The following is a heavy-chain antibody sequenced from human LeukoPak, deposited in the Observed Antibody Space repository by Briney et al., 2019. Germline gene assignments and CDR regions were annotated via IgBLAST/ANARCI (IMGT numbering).Heavy chain of an antibody. CDR2: IHQDAGEK. J-gene: IGHJ4*02. Sequence: GGSLRLSCAASGFSVSDSWMTWVRQPPGKGLQWVASIHQDAGEKRYLDSVRGRFTISRDNARNSLYLQMNSLRVEDTAVYYCASSKDHYCRYWGQGTPVTVSS. CDR3: ASSKDHYCRY. CDR1: GFSVSDSW. V-gene: IGHV3-7*05.